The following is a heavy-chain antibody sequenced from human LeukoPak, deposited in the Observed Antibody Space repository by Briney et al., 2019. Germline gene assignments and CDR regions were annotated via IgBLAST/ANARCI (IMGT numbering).Heavy chain of an antibody. D-gene: IGHD1-26*01. Sequence: PGGSLRLSCAASGFTFSSYAMHWVRQAPGKGLEWVAVISYDGSNKYYADSVKGRFTISRDNAKNSLYLQMNSLRAEDTALYYCAKGRQWELLRGGLDYWGQGTLVTVSS. CDR3: AKGRQWELLRGGLDY. CDR2: ISYDGSNK. V-gene: IGHV3-30-3*01. J-gene: IGHJ4*02. CDR1: GFTFSSYA.